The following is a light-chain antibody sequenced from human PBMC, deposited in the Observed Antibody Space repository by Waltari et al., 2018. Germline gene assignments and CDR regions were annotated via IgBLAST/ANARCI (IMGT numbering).Light chain of an antibody. J-gene: IGKJ4*01. CDR2: GAS. CDR3: QQYNRWPPLT. CDR1: QNIHDN. Sequence: EVLMTQPPATLSGSPGERVTPSCRASQNIHDNLAWYQQKPGQAPRLLIYGASTRATDIPARFRGSGSGTEFTLTINSLQSEDLGIYYCQQYNRWPPLTFGGGTKVEIK. V-gene: IGKV3-15*01.